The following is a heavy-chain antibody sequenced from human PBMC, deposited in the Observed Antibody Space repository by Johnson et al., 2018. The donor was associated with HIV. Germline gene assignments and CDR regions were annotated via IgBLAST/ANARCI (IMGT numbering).Heavy chain of an antibody. CDR3: ARDPGYSSFDI. CDR2: LNQDGRRK. D-gene: IGHD1-1*01. V-gene: IGHV3-7*01. Sequence: VQLVESGGGLVQPGGSLRLSCAASGFTFSMSWMTWVRQAPGKGLEFVANLNQDGRRKNYVDSVQGRFIISRDNAKHLLFLQMDSLRVDDTAVYYCARDPGYSSFDIWGQGTGVTVSS. J-gene: IGHJ3*02. CDR1: GFTFSMSW.